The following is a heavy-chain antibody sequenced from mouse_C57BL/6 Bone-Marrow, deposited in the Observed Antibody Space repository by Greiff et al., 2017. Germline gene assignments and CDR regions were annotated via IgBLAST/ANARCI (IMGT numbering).Heavy chain of an antibody. J-gene: IGHJ3*01. CDR1: GYAFSSSW. V-gene: IGHV1-82*01. Sequence: QVQLQQSGPELVKPGASVQISCKASGYAFSSSWMNWVKQRPGRGLEWIGRSYPGDGDTNYNGKVKGKATLTADKSSSPAYMQRSSLTSEDSAVYFCASYGRAWFAYWGQGTLVTVSA. CDR3: ASYGRAWFAY. D-gene: IGHD1-1*01. CDR2: SYPGDGDT.